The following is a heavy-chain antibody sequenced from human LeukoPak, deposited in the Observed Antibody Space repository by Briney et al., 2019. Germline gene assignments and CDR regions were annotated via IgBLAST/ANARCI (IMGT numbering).Heavy chain of an antibody. CDR2: ISSSSSYI. D-gene: IGHD4-17*01. V-gene: IGHV3-21*04. CDR3: AKEEGRYGDYSPIDY. J-gene: IGHJ4*02. Sequence: GGSLRLSCAASGFTFSSYSMNWVRQAPGKGLEWVSSISSSSSYIYYADSVKGRFTISRDNAKNSLYLQINSLRVEDTALYYCAKEEGRYGDYSPIDYWGQGTLVTVSS. CDR1: GFTFSSYS.